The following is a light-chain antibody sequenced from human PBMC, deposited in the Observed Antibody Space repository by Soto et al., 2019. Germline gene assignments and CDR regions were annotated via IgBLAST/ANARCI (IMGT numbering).Light chain of an antibody. CDR1: QSVANN. CDR2: VAS. J-gene: IGKJ1*01. Sequence: DIVMTQSPATLSVSPGERATLSCRASQSVANNVAWYQQKPGQPPRLLIYVASTRAAGVPARFSGSGYGRQFSLTISSLQSEDFAIYHCQQHNNWPPWTFGQGTKVEV. CDR3: QQHNNWPPWT. V-gene: IGKV3-15*01.